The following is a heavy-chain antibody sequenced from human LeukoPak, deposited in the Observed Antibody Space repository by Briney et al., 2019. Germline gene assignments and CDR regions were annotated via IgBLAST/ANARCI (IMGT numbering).Heavy chain of an antibody. CDR1: GGTFSSYA. V-gene: IGHV1-69*13. D-gene: IGHD3-10*01. Sequence: SVKVSCKASGGTFSSYAISWVRQAPGQGLEWMGGIIPIFGTSNYAQKFQGRVTITADESTSTAYMELSSLRSEDTAVYYCARDMVRGVIIDYYYYGMDVWGQGTTVTVSS. J-gene: IGHJ6*02. CDR2: IIPIFGTS. CDR3: ARDMVRGVIIDYYYYGMDV.